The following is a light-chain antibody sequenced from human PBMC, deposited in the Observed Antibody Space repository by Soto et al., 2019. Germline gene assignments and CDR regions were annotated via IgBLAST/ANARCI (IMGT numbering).Light chain of an antibody. CDR2: EVS. CDR3: SSYTSSSTLKV. Sequence: QSALTQPASVSGSPGQSITISCTGTSSDVGGYNYVSWYQQHPDKAPKPMIYEVSNRPSGVFNRFSGSKSGNTASLTISGLQAEDGADYYCSSYTSSSTLKVFGTGTKVTVL. V-gene: IGLV2-14*01. J-gene: IGLJ1*01. CDR1: SSDVGGYNY.